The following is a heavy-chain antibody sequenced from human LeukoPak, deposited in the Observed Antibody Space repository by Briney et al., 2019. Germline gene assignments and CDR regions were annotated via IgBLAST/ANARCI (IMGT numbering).Heavy chain of an antibody. J-gene: IGHJ6*03. CDR2: ISGSGGST. V-gene: IGHV3-23*01. CDR1: GFTFSSYA. CDR3: AKPLPSPDSGSYLLYYYMDV. D-gene: IGHD1-26*01. Sequence: PGGSLRLSCAASGFTFSSYAMSWVRQAPGKGLEWVSAISGSGGSTYYADSVKGRFTISRDNSKNTLYLQMNSLRAEDTAVYYCAKPLPSPDSGSYLLYYYMDVWGKGTTVTVSS.